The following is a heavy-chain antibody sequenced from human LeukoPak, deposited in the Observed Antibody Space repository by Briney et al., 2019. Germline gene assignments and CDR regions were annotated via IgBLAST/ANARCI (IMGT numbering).Heavy chain of an antibody. CDR3: ARRIAVAGSSALDI. Sequence: SETLSLTCTVSGGSISSYYWSWIRQPPGKGLEWIGYIYYSGSTNYNPSLKSRVTISVDTSKNQFSLKLSSVTAADTAVYYCARRIAVAGSSALDIWGQGTMVTVSS. CDR2: IYYSGST. D-gene: IGHD6-19*01. J-gene: IGHJ3*02. CDR1: GGSISSYY. V-gene: IGHV4-59*08.